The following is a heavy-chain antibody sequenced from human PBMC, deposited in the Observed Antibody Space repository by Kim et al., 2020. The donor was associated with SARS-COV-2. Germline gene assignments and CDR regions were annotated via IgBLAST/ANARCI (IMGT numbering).Heavy chain of an antibody. CDR1: GGTFSSYA. Sequence: SVKVSCKASGGTFSSYAISWVRQAPGQGLEWMGGIIPIFGTANYAQKFQGRVTITADESTSTAYMELSSLRSEDTAVYYCARLGVIGGYEGVYYYYGMDVWGQGTTVTVSS. J-gene: IGHJ6*02. V-gene: IGHV1-69*13. CDR2: IIPIFGTA. CDR3: ARLGVIGGYEGVYYYYGMDV. D-gene: IGHD5-12*01.